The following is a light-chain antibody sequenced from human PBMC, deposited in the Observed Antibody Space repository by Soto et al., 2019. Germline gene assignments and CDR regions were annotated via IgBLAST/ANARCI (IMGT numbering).Light chain of an antibody. CDR2: GAS. CDR1: QSVSSSY. V-gene: IGKV3-20*01. CDR3: QLYGSSLT. J-gene: IGKJ4*01. Sequence: EIVLTQSPGTLSLSPGERATLSCRASQSVSSSYLAWYQQKPGQAPRLLIYGASIRATGIPDRFSGSGSGTDFTLTISRLEPEDFAVYYCQLYGSSLTVGGGTKVEIK.